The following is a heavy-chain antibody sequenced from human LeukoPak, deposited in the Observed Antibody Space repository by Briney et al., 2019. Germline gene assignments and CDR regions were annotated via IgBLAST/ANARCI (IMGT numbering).Heavy chain of an antibody. Sequence: ASVKVSCKASGYTFTGYYMHWLRQAPEQGLEWMGYIYPNTGATKYAQKFQGRVTMTRDTSISTAYMELSGLRSDDTAVYYCGTLLPNGPFDYWGQGSLVTVSS. J-gene: IGHJ4*02. CDR1: GYTFTGYY. CDR3: GTLLPNGPFDY. CDR2: IYPNTGAT. V-gene: IGHV1-2*02.